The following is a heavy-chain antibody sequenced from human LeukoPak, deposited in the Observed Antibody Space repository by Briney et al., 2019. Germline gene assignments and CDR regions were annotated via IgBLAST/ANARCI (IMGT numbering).Heavy chain of an antibody. V-gene: IGHV1-69*06. J-gene: IGHJ4*02. D-gene: IGHD2-21*02. Sequence: GASVKVSCKAFGGTFNTSAITWVRQVPGRGLEWMGGIIPIFGTANSAQKFQGRVTITADKSTSTAYMELSSLRSEDTAVYYCAKDLQGTATPFDYWGQGTLVSVSS. CDR3: AKDLQGTATPFDY. CDR1: GGTFNTSA. CDR2: IIPIFGTA.